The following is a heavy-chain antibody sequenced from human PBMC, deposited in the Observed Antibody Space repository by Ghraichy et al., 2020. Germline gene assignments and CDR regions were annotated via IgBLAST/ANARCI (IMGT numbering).Heavy chain of an antibody. Sequence: GGSLRLSCAASGFSFGTYWMSWVRQAPGQGLEWVATIKPSGSETHYVDSVKGRFTISRDNGKNSVYLQMRGLRTEDTAVYYCARAWIYTTVYFFEDWGQGTLLTVSS. CDR2: IKPSGSET. V-gene: IGHV3-7*01. J-gene: IGHJ4*02. CDR1: GFSFGTYW. CDR3: ARAWIYTTVYFFED. D-gene: IGHD5-12*01.